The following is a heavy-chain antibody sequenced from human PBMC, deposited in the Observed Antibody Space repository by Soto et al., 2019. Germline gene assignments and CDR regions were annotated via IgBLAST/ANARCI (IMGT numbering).Heavy chain of an antibody. Sequence: SVPTLVNPTQTLTLTCTFSGFSLSTSGMCVSWIRQPPGKALEWLARIDWDDDKYYSTSLKTRLTISKDTSKNQVVLTMTNMDPVDTATYYCARIGRYCSGGSCYSNFDYWGQGTLVNVSS. J-gene: IGHJ4*02. CDR3: ARIGRYCSGGSCYSNFDY. V-gene: IGHV2-70*11. CDR1: GFSLSTSGMC. D-gene: IGHD2-15*01. CDR2: IDWDDDK.